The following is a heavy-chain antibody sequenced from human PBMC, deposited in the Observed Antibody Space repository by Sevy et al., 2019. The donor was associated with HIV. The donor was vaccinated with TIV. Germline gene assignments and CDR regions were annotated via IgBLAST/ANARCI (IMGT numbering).Heavy chain of an antibody. D-gene: IGHD2-15*01. CDR2: TNPNSGST. J-gene: IGHJ3*02. CDR3: ARVFPYCGGGSCYSPYDAFDI. V-gene: IGHV1-2*02. CDR1: GYTFTGHY. Sequence: ASVKVSCKASGYTFTGHYMHWVRQAPGQGLEWMGWTNPNSGSTDYAQKFQGRVTLTRDTSISTADLELSRLTSDDTAVYYCARVFPYCGGGSCYSPYDAFDIWGQGTMVTVSS.